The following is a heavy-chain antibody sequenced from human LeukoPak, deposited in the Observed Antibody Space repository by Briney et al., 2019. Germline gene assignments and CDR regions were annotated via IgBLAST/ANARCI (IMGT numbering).Heavy chain of an antibody. J-gene: IGHJ5*02. CDR3: ARRLTQYDCFDP. CDR2: TYYRSKWYT. V-gene: IGHV6-1*01. CDR1: GDSVSANNAA. D-gene: IGHD2-2*01. Sequence: SQTLSLTCAISGDSVSANNAAWNWIRQSPSRGLEWLGRTYYRSKWYTAYAVSVESRITINSDTSKNQFSLHLNSVTPEDTAVYYCARRLTQYDCFDPWGQGILVTVSS.